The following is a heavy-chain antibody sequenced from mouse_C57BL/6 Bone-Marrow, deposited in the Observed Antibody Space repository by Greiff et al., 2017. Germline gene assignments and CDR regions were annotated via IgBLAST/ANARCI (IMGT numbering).Heavy chain of an antibody. CDR2: INPSDSET. J-gene: IGHJ2*01. D-gene: IGHD1-1*01. V-gene: IGHV1-52*01. Sequence: QVQLQQPGAELVRPGSSVKLSCKASGYTFTSYWMHWVKQRPIQGLEWIGNINPSDSETHYNQKFKDKATLTVDKSSSTAYMQLSSLTSEDSAVYYCARLIYYYGSSYGDYWGQGTTLTVSS. CDR3: ARLIYYYGSSYGDY. CDR1: GYTFTSYW.